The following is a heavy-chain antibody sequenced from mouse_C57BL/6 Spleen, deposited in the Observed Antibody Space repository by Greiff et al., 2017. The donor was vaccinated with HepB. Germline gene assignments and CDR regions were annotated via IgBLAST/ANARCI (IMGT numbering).Heavy chain of an antibody. J-gene: IGHJ3*01. CDR1: GYTFTDYY. CDR3: ARGGDGYFAWFAY. CDR2: INPNNGGT. D-gene: IGHD2-3*01. Sequence: EVQLQQSGPELVKPGASVKISCKASGYTFTDYYMNWVKQSHGQSLEWIGDINPNNGGTSYNQKFKGKATLTVDKSSSTAYMELRSLTSEDSAVYYCARGGDGYFAWFAYWGQGTLVTVSA. V-gene: IGHV1-26*01.